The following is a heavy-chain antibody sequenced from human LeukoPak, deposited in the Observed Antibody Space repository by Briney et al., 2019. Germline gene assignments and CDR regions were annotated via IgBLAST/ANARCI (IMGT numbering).Heavy chain of an antibody. J-gene: IGHJ4*02. V-gene: IGHV1-24*01. CDR3: ATWKAGPPPLLRYFDWLLN. CDR1: GYTLTELS. CDR2: FYPEDGET. D-gene: IGHD3-9*01. Sequence: ASVKVSCKVSGYTLTELSMYWVRQAPGKRLEWMGGFYPEDGETIYAQKFQGRVTMTEDTSTDSAYMELSSLRSEDTAVYYCATWKAGPPPLLRYFDWLLNWGQGTQVTVSS.